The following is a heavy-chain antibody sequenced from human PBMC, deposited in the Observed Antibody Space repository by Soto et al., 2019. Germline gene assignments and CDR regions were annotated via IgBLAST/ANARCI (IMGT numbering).Heavy chain of an antibody. D-gene: IGHD3-9*01. Sequence: EVKLVESGGGLVQPGRSLRLSCAASGFTSNDYAMHWVRQAPGKGLEWVSGIYYNSDRIDYGDSVKGRFATSRDNAKNLLYLQMNSLRPEETGVYYCIKDVLTGGADYWGPGTLVTVSS. CDR2: IYYNSDRI. CDR3: IKDVLTGGADY. J-gene: IGHJ4*02. CDR1: GFTSNDYA. V-gene: IGHV3-9*02.